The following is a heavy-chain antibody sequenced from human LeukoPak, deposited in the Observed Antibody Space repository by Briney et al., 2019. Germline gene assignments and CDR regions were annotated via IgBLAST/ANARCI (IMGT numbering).Heavy chain of an antibody. CDR3: ARAGYCSGGSCYDAFHV. J-gene: IGHJ3*01. CDR1: GFSFSDYY. Sequence: GGSLRLSCAASGFSFSDYYMDWVRQAPGKGLEWVGRSRNKANRYTTEYAASVKGRFTISRDDSKNSLYLQMNSLKTEDTAVFYCARAGYCSGGSCYDAFHVWGRGTMVTVSS. CDR2: SRNKANRYTT. V-gene: IGHV3-72*01. D-gene: IGHD2-15*01.